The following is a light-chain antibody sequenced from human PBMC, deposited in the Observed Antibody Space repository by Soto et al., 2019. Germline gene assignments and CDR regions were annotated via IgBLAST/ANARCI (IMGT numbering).Light chain of an antibody. V-gene: IGKV3D-15*01. CDR1: QSVRNN. CDR3: QQYNDWPPLT. CDR2: AAS. Sequence: EVVLTQSPATLSVSPGDRVTLSCRASQSVRNNFAWYQQRPGQAPRLLIYAASTRAPGIPTRFAGSGSGTEFTLTISSLQSEDFAVYYCQQYNDWPPLTFGPGTKVDIQ. J-gene: IGKJ3*01.